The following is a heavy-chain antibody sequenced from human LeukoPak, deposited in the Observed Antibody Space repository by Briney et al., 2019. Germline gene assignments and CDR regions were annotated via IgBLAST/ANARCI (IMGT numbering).Heavy chain of an antibody. D-gene: IGHD3-3*02. J-gene: IGHJ5*02. Sequence: SETLSLTCTVSGGSISSSSYFWGWIRQPPGKGLEWIGSIYYSGSTYYNPSLKSRVTISVDTSKNQFSLKLSSVTAADTAVYYCARHISALIPWGQGTLVTVSS. CDR3: ARHISALIP. CDR1: GGSISSSSYF. V-gene: IGHV4-39*01. CDR2: IYYSGST.